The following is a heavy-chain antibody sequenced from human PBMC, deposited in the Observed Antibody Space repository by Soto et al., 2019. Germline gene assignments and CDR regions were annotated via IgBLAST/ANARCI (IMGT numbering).Heavy chain of an antibody. Sequence: QITLKESGPTLVKPTQTLTLTCTFAGFSLSTGGVGVGWIRQPPGKALEWLALIYWDDDKRYSPSLKSRLTINKDTSKNQVVLTMTNMDPVDTGTYYCAHSRCGGDCLQSYSSHYYYGMDVWGQGTTVTVSS. V-gene: IGHV2-5*02. CDR3: AHSRCGGDCLQSYSSHYYYGMDV. D-gene: IGHD2-21*02. CDR1: GFSLSTGGVG. J-gene: IGHJ6*02. CDR2: IYWDDDK.